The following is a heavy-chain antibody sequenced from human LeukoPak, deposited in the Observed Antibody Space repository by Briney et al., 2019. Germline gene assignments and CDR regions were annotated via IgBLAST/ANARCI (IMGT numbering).Heavy chain of an antibody. CDR3: AKDVMVVAAKTVDY. CDR2: ISGSGGST. V-gene: IGHV3-23*01. CDR1: GFTFSSYA. J-gene: IGHJ4*02. D-gene: IGHD2-15*01. Sequence: GGSLRLSCAASGFTFSSYAMSWVHQAPGKGLEWVSAISGSGGSTYYADSVEGRFTISRDNSKNTLYLQMNSLRAEDTAVYYCAKDVMVVAAKTVDYWGQGTLVTVSS.